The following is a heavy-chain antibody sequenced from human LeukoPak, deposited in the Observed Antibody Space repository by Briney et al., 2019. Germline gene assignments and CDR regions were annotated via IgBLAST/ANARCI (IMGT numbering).Heavy chain of an antibody. D-gene: IGHD3-16*02. Sequence: GGALRLSCAASGFPFKSYAMSWVPQAPGKGLEWISYNSCCDTTEYYADCVKRRFTISRDHAKHSLYLQMDSLRAEDTAVYYCARFILGWLDPWGQGALVTVSS. CDR2: NSCCDTTE. CDR3: ARFILGWLDP. J-gene: IGHJ5*02. CDR1: GFPFKSYA. V-gene: IGHV3-48*01.